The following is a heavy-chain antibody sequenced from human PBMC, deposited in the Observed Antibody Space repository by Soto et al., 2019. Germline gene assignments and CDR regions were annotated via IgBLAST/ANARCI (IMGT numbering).Heavy chain of an antibody. CDR3: ARVGGYNGLRYYYYGMDV. V-gene: IGHV4-39*01. CDR2: IYYSGST. J-gene: IGHJ6*02. D-gene: IGHD5-12*01. Sequence: SETLSLTCTVSGGSISSSSYYWGWIRQPPGKGLEWIGSIYYSGSTYYNPSLKSRVTISVDTSKNQFSLKLSSVTAADTAVYYCARVGGYNGLRYYYYGMDVWGQGTTVTVSS. CDR1: GGSISSSSYY.